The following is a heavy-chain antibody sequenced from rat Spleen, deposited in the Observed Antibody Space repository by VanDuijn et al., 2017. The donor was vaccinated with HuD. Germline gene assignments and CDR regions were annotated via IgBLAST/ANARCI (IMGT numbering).Heavy chain of an antibody. CDR3: AKERGYGYTLFDY. CDR1: GFTFSSFA. V-gene: IGHV5-20*01. J-gene: IGHJ2*01. CDR2: ISYDGGNT. Sequence: EVQLVESGGGLVQPGRSMKLSCAASGFTFSSFAMAWVRQAPTKGLEWVASISYDGGNTYYRDSVKGRFTISRDNAKSSLYLQMDSLRSEDTSTYYCAKERGYGYTLFDYWGQGVMVTVSS. D-gene: IGHD1-4*01.